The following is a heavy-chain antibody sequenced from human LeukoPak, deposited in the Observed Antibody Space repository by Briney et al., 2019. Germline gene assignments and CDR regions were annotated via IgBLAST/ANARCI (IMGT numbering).Heavy chain of an antibody. J-gene: IGHJ6*03. CDR3: ARETTVVTFYYYYMDV. CDR1: GGSISSYY. D-gene: IGHD4-23*01. V-gene: IGHV4-4*07. Sequence: AETLSLTGTVSGGSISSYYWSWIRQPAGKGLEWIGRIYTSGSTNYNPSLKSRVTMSVDTSKNQFSLKLSSVTAADTAVYYCARETTVVTFYYYYMDVWGKGTTVTISS. CDR2: IYTSGST.